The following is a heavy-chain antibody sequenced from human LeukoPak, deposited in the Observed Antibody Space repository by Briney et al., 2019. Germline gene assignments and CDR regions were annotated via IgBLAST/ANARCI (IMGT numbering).Heavy chain of an antibody. CDR1: GGTFSSYA. CDR3: ARDRGSGWYWFDY. CDR2: IIPIFGTA. D-gene: IGHD6-19*01. J-gene: IGHJ4*02. Sequence: SVKVSCKASGGTFSSYAISWVRQAPGQGLEWMGRIIPIFGTANYAQKFQGRVTITTDESTSTAYMELSSLRSEDTAVYYCARDRGSGWYWFDYWGQGTLVSVSS. V-gene: IGHV1-69*05.